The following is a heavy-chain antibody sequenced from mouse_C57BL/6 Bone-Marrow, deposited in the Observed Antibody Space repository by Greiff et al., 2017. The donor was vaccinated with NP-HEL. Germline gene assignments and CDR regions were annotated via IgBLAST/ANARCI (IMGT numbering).Heavy chain of an antibody. CDR2: IRNKANGYTT. J-gene: IGHJ4*01. D-gene: IGHD2-4*01. Sequence: EVQRVESGGGLVQPGGSLSLSCAASGFTFTDYYMSWVRQPPGKALEWLGFIRNKANGYTTEYSASVKGRFTISRDNSQSILYLQMNALRAEDSATYYCARSNYDYGDYAMDYWGQGTSVTVSS. CDR3: ARSNYDYGDYAMDY. CDR1: GFTFTDYY. V-gene: IGHV7-3*01.